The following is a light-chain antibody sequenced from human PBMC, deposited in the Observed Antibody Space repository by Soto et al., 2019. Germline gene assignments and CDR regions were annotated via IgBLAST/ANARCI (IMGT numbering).Light chain of an antibody. J-gene: IGKJ1*01. CDR1: QDIGGR. V-gene: IGKV1-5*03. Sequence: DIQMTQSPSSVSASVGYRITITCRASQDIGGRLAWFQQKPGKAPKLLIYKASTLKSGVPSRFSGSGSGTEFTLTISSLQPDDFATYYCQHYNSYSEAFGQGTKVAI. CDR2: KAS. CDR3: QHYNSYSEA.